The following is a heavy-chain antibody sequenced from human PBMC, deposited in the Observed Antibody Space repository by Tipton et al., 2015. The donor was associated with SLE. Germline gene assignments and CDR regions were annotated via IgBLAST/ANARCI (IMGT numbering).Heavy chain of an antibody. J-gene: IGHJ4*02. D-gene: IGHD4-17*01. CDR2: IYYSGST. CDR1: GGSISSSSYY. V-gene: IGHV4-39*07. Sequence: TLSLTCTVSGGSISSSSYYWGWIRQPPGKGLEWIGSIYYSGSTNYNPSLKSRVTISVDTSKNQFSLKLSSVTAADTAVYYCARGLDSNWDYGDYFDYWGQGTLVTVSS. CDR3: ARGLDSNWDYGDYFDY.